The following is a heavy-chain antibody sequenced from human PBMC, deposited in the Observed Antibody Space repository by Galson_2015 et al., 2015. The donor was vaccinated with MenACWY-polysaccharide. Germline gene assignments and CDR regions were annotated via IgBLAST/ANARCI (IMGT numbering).Heavy chain of an antibody. CDR2: ISAYNGNT. D-gene: IGHD3-3*01. V-gene: IGHV1-18*01. CDR1: GYTFTSYG. J-gene: IGHJ4*02. CDR3: ASHYDFWSGYFN. Sequence: QSGAEVKKPGASVKVSCTASGYTFTSYGISWVRQAPGQGLEWMGWISAYNGNTNYAQKLQGKVTMTKVTSTSTAYMELRSLRSDDPAVYYCASHYDFWSGYFNWGQGALVTVSP.